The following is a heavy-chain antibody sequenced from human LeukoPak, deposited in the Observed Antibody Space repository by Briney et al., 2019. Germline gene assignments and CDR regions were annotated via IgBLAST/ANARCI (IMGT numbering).Heavy chain of an antibody. Sequence: PSETLSLTCTASGGSISSYYWSRIRQPPGKGLGWIGYIYYSGSTNYNPSLKSRVTISVDTSKNQFSLKLSSVTAADTAVYYCARGGSGHEWYFDYWGQGTLVTVSS. CDR3: ARGGSGHEWYFDY. J-gene: IGHJ4*02. V-gene: IGHV4-59*01. CDR1: GGSISSYY. D-gene: IGHD5-12*01. CDR2: IYYSGST.